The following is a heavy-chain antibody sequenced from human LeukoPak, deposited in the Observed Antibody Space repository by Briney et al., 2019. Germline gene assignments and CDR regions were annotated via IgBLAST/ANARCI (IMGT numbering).Heavy chain of an antibody. CDR3: VRDVSRRIGMDV. J-gene: IGHJ6*02. V-gene: IGHV3-21*01. CDR1: GFSFNSYT. D-gene: IGHD2/OR15-2a*01. CDR2: ISPVSRYT. Sequence: RSGGSLRLSWLAAGFSFNSYTMSWVRQAPGKGLEWVSTISPVSRYTWYADSVKSRFTISRYNHKTSLYLQLDGQRAEDTAVYYCVRDVSRRIGMDVWGQGTTVTVSS.